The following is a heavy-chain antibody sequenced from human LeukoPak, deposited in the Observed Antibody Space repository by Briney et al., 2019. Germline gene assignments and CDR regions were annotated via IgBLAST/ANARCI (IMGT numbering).Heavy chain of an antibody. CDR3: ARLTYSNSSPFDY. V-gene: IGHV4-4*09. J-gene: IGHJ4*02. CDR1: GGSISSYY. D-gene: IGHD6-6*01. Sequence: SETLSLTCTVSGGSISSYYWSWIRQPPGKGLEWIGYIYTSGTTNYNPSHKSRVTISVDMSQNQFSLKLSSVTAADTAVYYCARLTYSNSSPFDYWGQGTLVTVSS. CDR2: IYTSGTT.